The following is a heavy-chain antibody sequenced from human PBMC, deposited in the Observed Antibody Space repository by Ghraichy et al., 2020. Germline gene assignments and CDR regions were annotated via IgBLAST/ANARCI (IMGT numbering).Heavy chain of an antibody. V-gene: IGHV4-34*01. CDR1: GGSLSDYY. D-gene: IGHD2-15*01. Sequence: SQTLSLTCAVFGGSLSDYYWSWIRQPPGKGLEWIGEINRYERTNYNPSLKSRVTISLDTSKKQFSLRLRSVTAADTAVYYCARYIVVVIAAHRYNNYMDVWGEGTTVTVSS. J-gene: IGHJ6*03. CDR3: ARYIVVVIAAHRYNNYMDV. CDR2: INRYERT.